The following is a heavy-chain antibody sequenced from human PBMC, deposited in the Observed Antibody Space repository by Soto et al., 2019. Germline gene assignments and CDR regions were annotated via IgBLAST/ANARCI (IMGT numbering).Heavy chain of an antibody. CDR2: IYYSGST. V-gene: IGHV4-31*03. D-gene: IGHD3-10*01. CDR1: GGSISSGGYY. J-gene: IGHJ4*02. CDR3: ARWGPLLWFGELSH. Sequence: SETLSLTCTVSGGSISSGGYYWSWIRQHPGKGLEWIGYIYYSGSTYYNPSLKSRVTISVDTSKNQFSLKLSSVTAADTAVYYCARWGPLLWFGELSHWGQGTLVTVSS.